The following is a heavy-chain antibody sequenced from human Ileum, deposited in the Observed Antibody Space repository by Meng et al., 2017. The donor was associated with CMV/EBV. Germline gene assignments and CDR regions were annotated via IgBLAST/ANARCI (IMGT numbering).Heavy chain of an antibody. Sequence: QVQAQGAGPGLVNPSQTLSLTCTVSGGSISSGDYYWIWIRQPPGKGLEWIGYIYYSGSTYYNPSLKSRVTISADTSKNQFSLKLNSVTAADTAVYYCASGSPQLGYVWGQGTLVTVSS. CDR1: GGSISSGDYY. CDR3: ASGSPQLGYV. D-gene: IGHD1-1*01. J-gene: IGHJ4*02. CDR2: IYYSGST. V-gene: IGHV4-30-4*01.